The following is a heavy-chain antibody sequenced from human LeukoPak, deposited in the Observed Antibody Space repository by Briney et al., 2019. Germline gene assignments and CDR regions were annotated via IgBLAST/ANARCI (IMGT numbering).Heavy chain of an antibody. J-gene: IGHJ4*02. CDR2: IYHSGST. V-gene: IGHV4-30-2*01. D-gene: IGHD4-17*01. CDR3: ARASPDDYGDYESY. Sequence: SETLSLTCTVSGGSISSGGYYWSWIRQPPGKGLEWIGYIYHSGSTYYNPSLKSRVTISVDTSKNQFSLKLTSVTAADTAVYYCARASPDDYGDYESYWGQGTLVTVSS. CDR1: GGSISSGGYY.